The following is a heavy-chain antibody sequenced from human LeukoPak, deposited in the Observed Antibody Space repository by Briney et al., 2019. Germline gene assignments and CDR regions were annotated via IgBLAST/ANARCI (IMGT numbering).Heavy chain of an antibody. CDR3: ARDSSMLRGPLVIYYFDF. J-gene: IGHJ4*02. D-gene: IGHD3-10*01. CDR2: ISSSNI. V-gene: IGHV3-21*04. Sequence: GGSLRLSCAASGFTFNTYNMNWVRQAPGKGLEWVSSISSSNIYYADSVKGRFTISRDNAKNPLYLQMNSLRVEDTAVYYCARDSSMLRGPLVIYYFDFWGQGTLVTVSS. CDR1: GFTFNTYN.